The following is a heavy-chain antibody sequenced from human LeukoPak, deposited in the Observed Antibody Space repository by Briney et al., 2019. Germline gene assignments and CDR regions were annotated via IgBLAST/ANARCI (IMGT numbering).Heavy chain of an antibody. D-gene: IGHD1-26*01. J-gene: IGHJ4*02. V-gene: IGHV4-59*01. Sequence: PSETLSLTCTVSGGSISSYYWSWIRQPPGKGLEWIGYIYYSGSTDYNPSLKSRVTISVDTSKNQFSLKLSSVTAADTAVYYCARDSESSISIDYWGQGTLVTVSS. CDR3: ARDSESSISIDY. CDR2: IYYSGST. CDR1: GGSISSYY.